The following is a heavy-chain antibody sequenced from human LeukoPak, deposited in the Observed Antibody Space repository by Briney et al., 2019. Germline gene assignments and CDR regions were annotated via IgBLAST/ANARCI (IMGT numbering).Heavy chain of an antibody. CDR3: ARDPGGGHDNL. CDR2: ISNSGSFR. D-gene: IGHD5-12*01. V-gene: IGHV3-21*01. J-gene: IGHJ4*02. CDR1: GFTFNSYT. Sequence: GGSLRLSCAASGFTFNSYTMNWVRQAPGKGLEWVSSISNSGSFRYFADSLKGRFTVSRDNAKNSLYLQMNSLRAEDTAVYYCARDPGGGHDNLWGQGTLVTVSS.